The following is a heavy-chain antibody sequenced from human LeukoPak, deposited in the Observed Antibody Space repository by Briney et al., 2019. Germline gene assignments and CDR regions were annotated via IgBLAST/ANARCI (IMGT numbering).Heavy chain of an antibody. V-gene: IGHV3-9*01. J-gene: IGHJ4*02. D-gene: IGHD6-6*01. CDR1: GFTFDDYA. Sequence: GRSLRLSCVASGFTFDDYAMQWVRQAPGKGLEWVSGISWNSGSIGYADSVKGRFTISRDNAKNSLYLQMNSLRAEDTALYYCAKDIGFLGSSSGIDYWGQGTLVTVSS. CDR3: AKDIGFLGSSSGIDY. CDR2: ISWNSGSI.